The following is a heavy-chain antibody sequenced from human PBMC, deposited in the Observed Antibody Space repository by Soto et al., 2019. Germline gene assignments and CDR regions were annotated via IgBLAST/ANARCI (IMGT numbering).Heavy chain of an antibody. CDR1: GFTFDTYG. J-gene: IGHJ6*02. D-gene: IGHD1-1*01. CDR2: ISYEGSNT. Sequence: GGSLRLSCVASGFTFDTYGIHWVRQAPGKGLQWVALISYEGSNTYYADSVRGRFTISRDNSKNTLYLQMNTLRPEDTGVYYCARVTPGNNLYYFSGLDFWGQGTSVTVSS. V-gene: IGHV3-30-3*01. CDR3: ARVTPGNNLYYFSGLDF.